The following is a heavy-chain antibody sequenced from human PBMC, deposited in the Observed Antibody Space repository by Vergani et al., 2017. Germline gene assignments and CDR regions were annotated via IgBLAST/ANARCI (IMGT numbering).Heavy chain of an antibody. J-gene: IGHJ6*02. CDR2: IYYSGST. CDR1: GGSISSGDYY. Sequence: QVQLQESGPGLVKPSQTLSLTCTVSGGSISSGDYYWSWIRQPPGKGLEWIGYIYYSGSTYYNPSLKSRVTISVDTSKNQFSLKLSSVTAADTAVYYCARAQKRGYSYGYPYYYYGMDVWGQGTTVTVSS. V-gene: IGHV4-30-4*08. CDR3: ARAQKRGYSYGYPYYYYGMDV. D-gene: IGHD5-18*01.